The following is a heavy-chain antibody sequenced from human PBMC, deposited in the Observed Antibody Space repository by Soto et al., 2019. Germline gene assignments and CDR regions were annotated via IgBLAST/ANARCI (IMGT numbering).Heavy chain of an antibody. CDR3: ARAGRRGYSGYRTHYYYYYMDV. Sequence: QVQLVESGGGVVQPGRSLRLSCAASGFTFSSYGMHWVRQAPGKGLEWVAVISYDGSNKYYADSVKGRFTISRDNSKNTLYLQMNSLRAEDTAVYYCARAGRRGYSGYRTHYYYYYMDVWGNGATVTVSS. J-gene: IGHJ6*03. CDR1: GFTFSSYG. CDR2: ISYDGSNK. V-gene: IGHV3-30*03. D-gene: IGHD5-12*01.